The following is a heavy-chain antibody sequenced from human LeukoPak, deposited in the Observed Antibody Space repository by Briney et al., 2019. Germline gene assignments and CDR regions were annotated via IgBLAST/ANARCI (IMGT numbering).Heavy chain of an antibody. D-gene: IGHD6-13*01. V-gene: IGHV3-66*01. CDR1: GFTVSSNY. Sequence: GGSLRLSCAASGFTVSSNYMSWVRQAPGKGLEWVSVIYSGGSTYYADSVKGRFTISRDNSKNTLYLQMNSLRAEDTAVYYRARDAGYSSSVDYWGQGTLVTVSS. CDR3: ARDAGYSSSVDY. J-gene: IGHJ4*02. CDR2: IYSGGST.